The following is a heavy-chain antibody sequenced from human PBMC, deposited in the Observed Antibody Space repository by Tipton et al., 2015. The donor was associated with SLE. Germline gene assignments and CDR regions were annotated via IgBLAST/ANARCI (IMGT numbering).Heavy chain of an antibody. Sequence: TLSLTCAVSGGPISSGGYSWSWIRQPPGKGLEWIGYISHNGDTYYNPSLQSRVTISADRSLNQISLRLASMTAADTAVYYCAKAFPSSSSWCLHPWGQGSLVTVSS. CDR1: GGPISSGGYS. J-gene: IGHJ5*02. V-gene: IGHV4-30-2*01. CDR3: AKAFPSSSSWCLHP. D-gene: IGHD6-13*01. CDR2: ISHNGDT.